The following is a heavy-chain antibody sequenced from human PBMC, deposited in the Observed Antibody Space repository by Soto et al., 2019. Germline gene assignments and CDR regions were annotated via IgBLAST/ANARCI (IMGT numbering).Heavy chain of an antibody. CDR2: ISYDGSNK. CDR3: ARGPVVAAAGPLGYYYYGMDV. J-gene: IGHJ6*02. CDR1: GFTFSSYA. Sequence: GGSLRLSCAASGFTFSSYAMHWVRQAPGKGLEWVAVISYDGSNKYYADSVKGRFTISRDNSKNTLYLQMNSLRAEDTAVYYCARGPVVAAAGPLGYYYYGMDVWGQGTTVTVSS. D-gene: IGHD6-13*01. V-gene: IGHV3-30-3*01.